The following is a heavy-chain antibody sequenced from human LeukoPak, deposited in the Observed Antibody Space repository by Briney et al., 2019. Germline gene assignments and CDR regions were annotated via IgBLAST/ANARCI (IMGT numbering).Heavy chain of an antibody. CDR2: ISAYNGNT. D-gene: IGHD3-22*01. Sequence: ASVKVSCKASGYTFTSYGISWVRQAPGQGLEWMGWISAYNGNTNYAQKLQGRVTMTTDTSTSTAYMELRSLRSDDTAVYYCAREETGSSGYHYTYFDYWGQGTLVTVSS. V-gene: IGHV1-18*01. CDR1: GYTFTSYG. CDR3: AREETGSSGYHYTYFDY. J-gene: IGHJ4*02.